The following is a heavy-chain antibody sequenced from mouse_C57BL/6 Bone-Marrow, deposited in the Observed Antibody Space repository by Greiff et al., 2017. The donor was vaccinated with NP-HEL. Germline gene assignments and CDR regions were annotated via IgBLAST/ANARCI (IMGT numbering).Heavy chain of an antibody. Sequence: EVKLMESGGGLVKPGGSLKLSCAASGFTFSDYGMHWVRQAPEKGLEWVAYISSGSSTIYYADTVTGRFTISRDNAKNTLFLQMTSLRSEDTAMYYCARPYYYGSFDVWGTGTTVTVSS. D-gene: IGHD1-1*01. J-gene: IGHJ1*03. CDR2: ISSGSSTI. CDR1: GFTFSDYG. V-gene: IGHV5-17*01. CDR3: ARPYYYGSFDV.